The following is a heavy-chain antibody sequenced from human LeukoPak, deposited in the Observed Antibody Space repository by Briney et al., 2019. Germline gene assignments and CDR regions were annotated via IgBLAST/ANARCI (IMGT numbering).Heavy chain of an antibody. V-gene: IGHV4-59*01. J-gene: IGHJ4*02. CDR2: IYYSGTT. D-gene: IGHD1-7*01. CDR3: ARGIWGYNWNYVAI. CDR1: GGSITGYY. Sequence: SETLSLTCAASGGSITGYYWTWIRQPPGKGLEWIGYIYYSGTTNYNPSLKSRLTISVDTPKNQFSLKLTSVTPADTAVYYCARGIWGYNWNYVAIWGLGTLVTVSS.